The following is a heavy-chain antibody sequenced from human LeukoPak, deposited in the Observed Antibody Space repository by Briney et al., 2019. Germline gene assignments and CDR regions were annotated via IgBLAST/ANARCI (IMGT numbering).Heavy chain of an antibody. D-gene: IGHD3-9*01. CDR1: GFTFSSYG. V-gene: IGHV3-33*01. Sequence: PGGSLRLSCAASGFTFSSYGMHWVRQAPGKGLEWVAVIWYDGSNKYYADSVKGRFTISRDNSKNTMYLQMNSLRAEETAVYYCARDDYDILTGYPPGYYYYGMDVWGQGTTVTVSS. J-gene: IGHJ6*01. CDR3: ARDDYDILTGYPPGYYYYGMDV. CDR2: IWYDGSNK.